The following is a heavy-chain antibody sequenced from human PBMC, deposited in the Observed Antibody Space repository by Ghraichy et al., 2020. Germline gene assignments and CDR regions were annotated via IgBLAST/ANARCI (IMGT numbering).Heavy chain of an antibody. Sequence: SQTLSLTCTVSGGSISSSSYYWGWIRQPPGKGLEWIGSIYYSGSTYYNPSLKSRVTISVDTSKNQFSLKLSSVTAADTAVYYCARHGGSYFVLAREYYFDYWGQGTLVTVSS. CDR2: IYYSGST. CDR1: GGSISSSSYY. J-gene: IGHJ4*02. CDR3: ARHGGSYFVLAREYYFDY. V-gene: IGHV4-39*01. D-gene: IGHD1-26*01.